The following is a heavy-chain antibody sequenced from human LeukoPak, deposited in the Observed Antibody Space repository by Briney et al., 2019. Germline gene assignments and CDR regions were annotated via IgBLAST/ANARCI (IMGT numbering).Heavy chain of an antibody. J-gene: IGHJ4*02. CDR3: ARAGSGWNQGYD. V-gene: IGHV3-48*03. CDR1: GFTFSSYE. CDR2: ISSSGSTT. Sequence: GGSLRLSCAASGFTFSSYEMNWVRQAPGKGLEWVSYISSSGSTTYYADSVKGRFTISRDNAKNSLYLQMNSLRAEDTALYYCARAGSGWNQGYDWGQGTLVTVSS. D-gene: IGHD6-19*01.